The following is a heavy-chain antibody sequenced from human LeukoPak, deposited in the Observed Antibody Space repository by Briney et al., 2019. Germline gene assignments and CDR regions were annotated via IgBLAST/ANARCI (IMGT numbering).Heavy chain of an antibody. Sequence: AETLSLSCAVSGGSFSGYYWSWIRQPPGKGLEWVGEINHSGSTNYNPSLKSRVTISVDTSKNQFSLKLSSVTAADTAVYYCARGRGIRGSAFDIWGQGTMVTVSS. V-gene: IGHV4-34*01. CDR3: ARGRGIRGSAFDI. D-gene: IGHD3-10*01. CDR2: INHSGST. J-gene: IGHJ3*02. CDR1: GGSFSGYY.